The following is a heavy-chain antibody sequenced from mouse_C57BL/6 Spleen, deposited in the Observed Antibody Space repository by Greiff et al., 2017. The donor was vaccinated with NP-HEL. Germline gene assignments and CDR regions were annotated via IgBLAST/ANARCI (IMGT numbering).Heavy chain of an antibody. J-gene: IGHJ2*01. CDR2: ISDGGSYT. CDR1: GFTFSSYA. CDR3: ARDGAQAADY. D-gene: IGHD3-2*02. Sequence: DVKLVESGGGLVKPGGSLKLSCAASGFTFSSYAMSWVRQTPEKRLEWVATISDGGSYTYYPDNVKGRFTISRDNAKNNLYLQMSHLKSEDTAMYYCARDGAQAADYWGQGTTLTVSS. V-gene: IGHV5-4*01.